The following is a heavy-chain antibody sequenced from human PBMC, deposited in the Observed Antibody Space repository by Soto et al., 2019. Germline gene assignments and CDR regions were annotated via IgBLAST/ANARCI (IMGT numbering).Heavy chain of an antibody. Sequence: EVQLLESGGGLVQPGGSLRLSCAASGFTCSSYAMSWVRQAPGKGLEWVSAISGSGGSTYYADSVKGRFTISRDNSKNTLYLQMNSLRAEDTAVYYCAKDPEWLGYKGAFDYWGQGTLVTVSS. V-gene: IGHV3-23*01. CDR3: AKDPEWLGYKGAFDY. CDR2: ISGSGGST. J-gene: IGHJ4*02. D-gene: IGHD6-19*01. CDR1: GFTCSSYA.